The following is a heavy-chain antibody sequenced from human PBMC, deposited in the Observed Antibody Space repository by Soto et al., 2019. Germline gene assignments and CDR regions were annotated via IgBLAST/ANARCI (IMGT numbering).Heavy chain of an antibody. D-gene: IGHD3-10*01. CDR1: DGPISSGGYY. Sequence: PSETLSLTCTVSDGPISSGGYYWSWIRQHPGKGLEWIGYISDSGRTYYNPSLESRVTISKDTSKNQFSLRLRSVTSADTAVYYCAREGVPYSHGSGSSPAGFGMDVWGQGTTVTVSS. V-gene: IGHV4-31*03. CDR3: AREGVPYSHGSGSSPAGFGMDV. J-gene: IGHJ6*02. CDR2: ISDSGRT.